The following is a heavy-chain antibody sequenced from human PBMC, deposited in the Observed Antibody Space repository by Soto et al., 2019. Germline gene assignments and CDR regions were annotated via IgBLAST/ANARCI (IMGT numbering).Heavy chain of an antibody. CDR2: IIPIFGTA. CDR3: ARDNRSYDSSGYYYYYGMDV. J-gene: IGHJ6*02. Sequence: QVQLVQSGAEVKKPGSSVKVSCKASGGTFSSYAISWVRQAPGQGLEWMGGIIPIFGTANYAQKFQGRVTSTADESTRTAYMELSSLRSEDTAVYYCARDNRSYDSSGYYYYYGMDVWGQGTTVTVSS. CDR1: GGTFSSYA. V-gene: IGHV1-69*12. D-gene: IGHD3-22*01.